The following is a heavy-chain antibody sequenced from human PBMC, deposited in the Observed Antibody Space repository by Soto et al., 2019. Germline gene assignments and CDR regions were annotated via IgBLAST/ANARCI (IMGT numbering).Heavy chain of an antibody. CDR3: ATYAYYYGSGWRLCRTWGAFDI. Sequence: ASVKVSCKVSGYTLTELSMHWVRQAPGKGLEWMGGFDPEDGETIYAQKFQGRVTITEDTSTDTAYMELSSLRSEDTAVYYCATYAYYYGSGWRLCRTWGAFDIWGQGTMVTVSS. CDR1: GYTLTELS. CDR2: FDPEDGET. V-gene: IGHV1-24*01. J-gene: IGHJ3*02. D-gene: IGHD3-10*01.